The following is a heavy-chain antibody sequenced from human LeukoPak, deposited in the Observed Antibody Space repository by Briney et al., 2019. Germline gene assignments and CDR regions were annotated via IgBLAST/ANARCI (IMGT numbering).Heavy chain of an antibody. CDR3: ASIDYGDYVRSGYYMDV. D-gene: IGHD4-17*01. CDR2: IYYSGST. Sequence: PSETLSLTCTVSGGSISSYYWSWIRQPPGKGLEWIGYIYYSGSTNYNPSLKSRVTISVETSKNQFSLKLKSVTAADTAVYYCASIDYGDYVRSGYYMDVWGKGTTVTVSS. CDR1: GGSISSYY. V-gene: IGHV4-59*01. J-gene: IGHJ6*03.